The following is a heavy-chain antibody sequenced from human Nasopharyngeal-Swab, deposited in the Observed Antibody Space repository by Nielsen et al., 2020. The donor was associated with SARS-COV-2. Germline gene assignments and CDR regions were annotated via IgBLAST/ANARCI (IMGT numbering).Heavy chain of an antibody. V-gene: IGHV3-30*03. J-gene: IGHJ4*02. CDR2: IAHDASSE. CDR3: ARDAPAHYGAFY. D-gene: IGHD4-17*01. CDR1: GFTFSSFG. Sequence: GESLKISCAVSGFTFSSFGMHWVRQAPGKGLEWVAFIAHDASSEYYGDSVKGRFSISRDSSKNTLYLQMDSLRGEDTAVYYCARDAPAHYGAFYWGRGTLVTVSS.